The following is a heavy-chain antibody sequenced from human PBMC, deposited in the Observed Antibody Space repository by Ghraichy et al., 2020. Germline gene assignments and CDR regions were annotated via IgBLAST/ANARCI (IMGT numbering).Heavy chain of an antibody. CDR2: IYIGGST. D-gene: IGHD6-13*01. V-gene: IGHV3-53*01. Sequence: GGSLRLSCAASGFNVSSDFVSWVRQAPGKGLEWLSVIYIGGSTHYADSVKGRFTISRDNSKNTLYLKMNSLRVEDTAIYYCPRALVPQEALDIWGQGTTVTVSS. J-gene: IGHJ3*02. CDR1: GFNVSSDF. CDR3: PRALVPQEALDI.